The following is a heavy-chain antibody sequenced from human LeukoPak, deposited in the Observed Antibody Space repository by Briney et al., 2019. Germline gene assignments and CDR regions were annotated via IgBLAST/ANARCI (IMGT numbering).Heavy chain of an antibody. Sequence: SETLSLTCTVSGGSISSYYWSWIRQPPGKGLEWIGYIYYSGSTNYNSSFKSRVTISIDTSKNQFSLRLSSVTAADTAVYYCARGRMVATAYYYYYYMDVWGKGTTVTISS. CDR1: GGSISSYY. CDR3: ARGRMVATAYYYYYYMDV. D-gene: IGHD5-12*01. J-gene: IGHJ6*03. V-gene: IGHV4-59*01. CDR2: IYYSGST.